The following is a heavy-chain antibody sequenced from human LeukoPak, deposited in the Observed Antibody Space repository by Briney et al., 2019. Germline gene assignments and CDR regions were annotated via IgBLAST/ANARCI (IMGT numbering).Heavy chain of an antibody. J-gene: IGHJ4*02. Sequence: GGSLRLSCAASGFTFSNAWMNWVRQAPGKGLEWVGRIKSKTDGGTTDYAAPVKGRFTISRDDSKNTLYLQMNSLKTEDTAVYYCARDGHYTIYELRFDYWGQGALVTVPS. V-gene: IGHV3-15*07. CDR3: ARDGHYTIYELRFDY. CDR1: GFTFSNAW. D-gene: IGHD5/OR15-5a*01. CDR2: IKSKTDGGTT.